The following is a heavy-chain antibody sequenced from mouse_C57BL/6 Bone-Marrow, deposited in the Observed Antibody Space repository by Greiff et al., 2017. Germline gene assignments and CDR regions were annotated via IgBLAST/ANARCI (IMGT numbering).Heavy chain of an antibody. Sequence: VKLQESGAELARPWASVKLSCKASGYTFTSYGISWVTQRTGQGLEWIGEIYPRSGNTYYNEKFKGKATLTADKASSTAYVELRSLTSEDSAVYFCARTGYLAYWGQGTLVTVSA. CDR2: IYPRSGNT. CDR1: GYTFTSYG. V-gene: IGHV1-81*01. J-gene: IGHJ3*01. CDR3: ARTGYLAY. D-gene: IGHD2-2*01.